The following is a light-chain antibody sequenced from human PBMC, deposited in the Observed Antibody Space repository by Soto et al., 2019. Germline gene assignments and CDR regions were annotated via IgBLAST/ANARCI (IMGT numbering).Light chain of an antibody. Sequence: EIVLTQSPATLSLSPGERAILSCRASQGVSNFLAWYQQKPGQAPRLLIFDVSTRATGVPPRFSGSGSGTDFTLTIIGLEPEDFAIYYCQQRSNWPLTFGGGTKVDIK. CDR1: QGVSNF. CDR2: DVS. J-gene: IGKJ4*01. V-gene: IGKV3-11*01. CDR3: QQRSNWPLT.